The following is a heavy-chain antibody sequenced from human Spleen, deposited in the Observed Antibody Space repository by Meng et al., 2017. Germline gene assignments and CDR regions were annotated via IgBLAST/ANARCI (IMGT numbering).Heavy chain of an antibody. CDR3: SRTRKFETLMDY. Sequence: GESLKISCAASGFTFSSYGMNWVRQAPEKGPEWGSYISSSGSNIYYADSVRGRFTISRDNAKNSLYLQMNSLRAEDTAVYYCSRTRKFETLMDYWGQGTLVTVSS. D-gene: IGHD1-14*01. V-gene: IGHV3-48*03. CDR1: GFTFSSYG. J-gene: IGHJ4*02. CDR2: ISSSGSNI.